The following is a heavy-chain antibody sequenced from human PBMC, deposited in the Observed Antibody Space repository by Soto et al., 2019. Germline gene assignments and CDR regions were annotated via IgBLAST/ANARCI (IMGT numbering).Heavy chain of an antibody. Sequence: QVQLVQSGAEVKKPGSSVKVSCKASGGTFSSYAISWVRQAPGQGLEWMGGIIPIFGTANYAQKFQGRVTITADKTTSTAYMELSSLRSEDTAVYYCAREGITGTSGPGSWFDPWGQGTLVTVSS. J-gene: IGHJ5*02. CDR2: IIPIFGTA. CDR1: GGTFSSYA. V-gene: IGHV1-69*06. CDR3: AREGITGTSGPGSWFDP. D-gene: IGHD1-7*01.